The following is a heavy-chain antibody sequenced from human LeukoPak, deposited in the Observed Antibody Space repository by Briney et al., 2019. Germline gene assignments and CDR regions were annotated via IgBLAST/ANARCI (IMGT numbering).Heavy chain of an antibody. CDR3: ARGKTYYDFWSGYYRFDY. CDR1: GYTFTSYG. D-gene: IGHD3-3*01. Sequence: ASVKVSCKASGYTFTSYGISWVRQAPGQGLEWMGWINTNTGNPTYAQGFTGRFVFSLDTSVSTAYLQISSLKAEDTAVYYCARGKTYYDFWSGYYRFDYWGQGTLVTVSS. J-gene: IGHJ4*02. CDR2: INTNTGNP. V-gene: IGHV7-4-1*02.